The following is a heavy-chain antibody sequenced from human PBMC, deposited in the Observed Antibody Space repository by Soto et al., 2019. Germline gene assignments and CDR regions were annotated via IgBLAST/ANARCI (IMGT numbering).Heavy chain of an antibody. CDR3: ARDYYDSSGSLPLDY. V-gene: IGHV1-69*04. Sequence: SVKVSCKASGGTFSSYTISWVRQAPGQGLEWMGRIIPILGIANYAQKFQGRVTITADKSTSTAYMELSSLRSEDTAVYYCARDYYDSSGSLPLDYWGQGTLVTVSS. CDR1: GGTFSSYT. J-gene: IGHJ4*02. D-gene: IGHD3-22*01. CDR2: IIPILGIA.